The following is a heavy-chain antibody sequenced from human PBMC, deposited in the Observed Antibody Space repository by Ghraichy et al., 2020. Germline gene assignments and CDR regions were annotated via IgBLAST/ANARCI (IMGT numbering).Heavy chain of an antibody. CDR2: IYYRGST. V-gene: IGHV4-59*01. D-gene: IGHD6-13*01. J-gene: IGHJ4*02. CDR3: ARDPGPDGSGWYYFDS. Sequence: SETLSLTCTVSGDSISNYYWSWIRQRPGEGLEWIGYIYYRGSTNYNPSVKSRVTMSVDTSKNQFSLKLSSVTAAATAVYYCARDPGPDGSGWYYFDSWGQGTLVTVSS. CDR1: GDSISNYY.